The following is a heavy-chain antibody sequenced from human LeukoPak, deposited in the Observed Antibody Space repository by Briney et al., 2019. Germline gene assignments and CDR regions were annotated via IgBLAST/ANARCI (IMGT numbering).Heavy chain of an antibody. CDR1: GFSFNTYA. J-gene: IGHJ4*02. V-gene: IGHV3-23*01. D-gene: IGHD2-15*01. CDR2: IGNRGSDT. CDR3: TKASCGGSCYYAVDF. Sequence: GGPLRLSCAASGFSFNTYAMGWVRRAPGKGLEWVSGIGNRGSDTFYADSVKGRFTVSRDNSENTVFLQMNSLRAEDTAVYYCTKASCGGSCYYAVDFWGQGTLVTVSS.